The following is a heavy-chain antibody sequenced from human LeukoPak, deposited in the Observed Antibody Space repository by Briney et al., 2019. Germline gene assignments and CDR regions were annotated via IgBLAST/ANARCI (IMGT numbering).Heavy chain of an antibody. V-gene: IGHV1-18*01. CDR1: GYTFTSYG. CDR3: ARDVEITVKYCSGGSCYSDYYYYGMDV. D-gene: IGHD2-15*01. Sequence: GASVKVSCKASGYTFTSYGISWVRQAPGQGLEWMGWISAYNGNTNYAQKLQGRVTMTTDTSTSTAYMELSSLRSDDTAVYYCARDVEITVKYCSGGSCYSDYYYYGMDVWGQGTTVTVSS. J-gene: IGHJ6*02. CDR2: ISAYNGNT.